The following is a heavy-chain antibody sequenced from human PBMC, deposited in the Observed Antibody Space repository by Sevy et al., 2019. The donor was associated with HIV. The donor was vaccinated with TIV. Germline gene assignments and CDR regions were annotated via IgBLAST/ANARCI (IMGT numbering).Heavy chain of an antibody. CDR3: VRGGGIYYDSRGFHPQYYFDS. CDR1: GGSINSFF. J-gene: IGHJ4*02. Sequence: SETLSLTCAVSGGSINSFFWSWIRQSPGKGLEWIGYVYDSGNSEYNPSLRSRVTISVDTSKKQFSLKLSSVTAADTAVYYCVRGGGIYYDSRGFHPQYYFDSWGQGTLVTVSS. D-gene: IGHD3-22*01. V-gene: IGHV4-59*01. CDR2: VYDSGNS.